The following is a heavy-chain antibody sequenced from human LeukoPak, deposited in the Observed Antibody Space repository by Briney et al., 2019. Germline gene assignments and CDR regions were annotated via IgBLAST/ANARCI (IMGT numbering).Heavy chain of an antibody. J-gene: IGHJ5*02. Sequence: GGSLRLSCAASGFTFSSYSMNWVRQAPGKGLEWVSSISISSSYIYYADSVKGRFTISRDNAKNSLYLQMNSLRAEDTAVYYCAREGPEETYYYDSRKNHNWFDPWGQGTLVTVSS. V-gene: IGHV3-21*01. D-gene: IGHD3-22*01. CDR2: ISISSSYI. CDR1: GFTFSSYS. CDR3: AREGPEETYYYDSRKNHNWFDP.